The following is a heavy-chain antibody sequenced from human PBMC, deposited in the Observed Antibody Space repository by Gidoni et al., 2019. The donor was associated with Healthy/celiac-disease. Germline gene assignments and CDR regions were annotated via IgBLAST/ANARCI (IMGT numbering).Heavy chain of an antibody. CDR2: ISYDGSNK. Sequence: QVQLVESGGGVVQPGRSLRLSCAASGFTFSSYAMHWVHQAPGKGLEWVAVISYDGSNKYYADSVKGRFTISRDNSKNTLYLQMNSLRAEDTAVYYCASFLVTFDYWGQGTLVTVSS. V-gene: IGHV3-30*04. CDR1: GFTFSSYA. J-gene: IGHJ4*02. CDR3: ASFLVTFDY. D-gene: IGHD2-21*02.